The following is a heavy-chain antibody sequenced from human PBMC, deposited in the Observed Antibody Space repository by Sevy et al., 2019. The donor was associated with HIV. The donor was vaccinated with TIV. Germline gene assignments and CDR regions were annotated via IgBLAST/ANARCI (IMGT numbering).Heavy chain of an antibody. V-gene: IGHV3-30-3*01. D-gene: IGHD6-19*01. CDR1: GFTFSSYA. CDR2: ISYDGSNK. J-gene: IGHJ6*02. CDR3: ARVAGTGSYYGMDV. Sequence: GGSLRLSCAASGFTFSSYAMHWVRQAPGKGLEWVAVISYDGSNKYYADSVKGRFTISRDNSKNTLYLQMNSLRAEDTAVYYCARVAGTGSYYGMDVWGQGTTVTVSS.